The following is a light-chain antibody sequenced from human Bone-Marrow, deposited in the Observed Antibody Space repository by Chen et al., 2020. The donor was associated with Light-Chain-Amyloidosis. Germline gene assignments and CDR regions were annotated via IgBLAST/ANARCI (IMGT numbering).Light chain of an antibody. CDR3: QQLYTYPLT. J-gene: IGKJ4*01. V-gene: IGKV1-9*01. Sequence: DIQLTQYPSVLSASVGDRVTITCRASQGIYSHLAWYQQKPGKAPKLLINAASTLQRGVPSRFSGSGSGSQFTLTISSLQPEDFATYYCQQLYTYPLTFGGGTKVVFK. CDR2: AAS. CDR1: QGIYSH.